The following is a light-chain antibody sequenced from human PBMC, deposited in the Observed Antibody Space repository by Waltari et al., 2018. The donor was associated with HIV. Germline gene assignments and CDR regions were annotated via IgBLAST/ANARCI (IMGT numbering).Light chain of an antibody. CDR2: STN. CDR1: RSNIGGHP. CDR3: ALWDDSLNGVL. J-gene: IGLJ2*01. V-gene: IGLV1-44*01. Sequence: QAELSQPPSASGTPGQRVASPASGRRSNIGGHPVTWYQQLPGTAPKLLIYSTNQRPSGVPDRFSGSKSGTSASLAITGLQSEDEADYYCALWDDSLNGVLFGGGTKLTVL.